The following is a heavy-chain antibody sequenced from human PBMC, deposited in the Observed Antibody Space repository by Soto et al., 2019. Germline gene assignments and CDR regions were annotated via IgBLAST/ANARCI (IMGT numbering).Heavy chain of an antibody. Sequence: PGESLKISCKGSGYSFTSYWISWVRQMPGKGLEWMGRIDPSDSYTNYSPSFQGHVTISADKSISTAYLQWSSLKASDTAMYYCARHGSTTAMAGGQSYGMDVWGQGTTVTVSS. J-gene: IGHJ6*02. CDR1: GYSFTSYW. D-gene: IGHD5-18*01. CDR2: IDPSDSYT. CDR3: ARHGSTTAMAGGQSYGMDV. V-gene: IGHV5-10-1*01.